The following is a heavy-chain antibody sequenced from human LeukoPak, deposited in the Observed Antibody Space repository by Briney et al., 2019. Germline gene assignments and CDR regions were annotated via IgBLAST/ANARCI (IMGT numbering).Heavy chain of an antibody. CDR2: IYYSGST. CDR3: ARLRYDSSGYRSSSYYFEY. J-gene: IGHJ4*02. Sequence: KPSETLSLTCTVSGGSISSYYWNWIRQPPGKGLEWIGYIYYSGSTKYNPSLKSRVTISVDTSKNQFSLKLSAVTAADTAVYYCARLRYDSSGYRSSSYYFEYWGQGTLVTVSS. CDR1: GGSISSYY. V-gene: IGHV4-59*01. D-gene: IGHD3-22*01.